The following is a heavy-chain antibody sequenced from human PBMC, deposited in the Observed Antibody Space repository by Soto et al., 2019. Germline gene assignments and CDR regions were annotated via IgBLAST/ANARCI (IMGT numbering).Heavy chain of an antibody. J-gene: IGHJ5*02. CDR3: ARQIPSFPPVWGGWFDP. CDR1: GGSISSSSYY. Sequence: QLQLQESGPGLVKPSETLSLTCTVSGGSISSSSYYWGWIRQPPGKGLAWIGSIYYSGSTYYNPSLKSRVTISVDTSTNQFSLKLSSVTAADTAVYYCARQIPSFPPVWGGWFDPWGQGTLVTVSS. V-gene: IGHV4-39*01. CDR2: IYYSGST. D-gene: IGHD3-16*01.